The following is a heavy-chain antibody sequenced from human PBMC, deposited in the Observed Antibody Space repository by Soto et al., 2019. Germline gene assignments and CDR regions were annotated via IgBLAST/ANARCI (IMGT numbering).Heavy chain of an antibody. J-gene: IGHJ5*02. CDR2: IFYTGTT. Sequence: SETLSLTCSVSGGSISYNSYYWGWIRQPPGKGLEWVGGIFYTGTTCYSPSLKDRVTISVDTSKNSFSLNLTSVTAADTAVYFCARLVVVAPVANAWGQGTLVTVSS. D-gene: IGHD2-2*01. CDR3: ARLVVVAPVANA. CDR1: GGSISYNSYY. V-gene: IGHV4-39*02.